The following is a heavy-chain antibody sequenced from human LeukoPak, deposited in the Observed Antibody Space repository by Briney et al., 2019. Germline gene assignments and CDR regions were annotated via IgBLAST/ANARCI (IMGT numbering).Heavy chain of an antibody. CDR2: IYYSGNT. CDR3: ARGDYGDPYNWFDP. J-gene: IGHJ5*02. V-gene: IGHV4-59*01. CDR1: GGSISSYY. Sequence: SETLSLTCTVSGGSISSYYWSWIRQPPGKGLEWIGYIYYSGNTNYNPSLKSRVTISVDTSKNQFSLKLSSVTAADTAVYYCARGDYGDPYNWFDPWGQGTLVTVSS. D-gene: IGHD4-17*01.